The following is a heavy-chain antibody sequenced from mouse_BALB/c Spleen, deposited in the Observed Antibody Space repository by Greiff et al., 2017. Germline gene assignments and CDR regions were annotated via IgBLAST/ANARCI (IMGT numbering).Heavy chain of an antibody. CDR2: IYPSDSET. Sequence: QVQLQQSGAELVRPGSSVKISCKASGYAFSSYWMNWVKQRPGQGLEWIGQIYPSDSETRLNQKFKDKATLTVDKSSSTAYMQLSSPTSEDSAVYYCARLLRLHYAMDYWGQGTSVTVSS. D-gene: IGHD1-2*01. CDR1: GYAFSSYW. J-gene: IGHJ4*01. CDR3: ARLLRLHYAMDY. V-gene: IGHV1-80*01.